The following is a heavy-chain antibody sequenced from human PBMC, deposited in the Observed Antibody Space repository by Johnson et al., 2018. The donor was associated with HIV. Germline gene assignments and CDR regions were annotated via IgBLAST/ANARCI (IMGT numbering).Heavy chain of an antibody. Sequence: VQLVESGGGVVQPGRSLRLSCAASGFTFSSYAMHWVRQAPGKGLEWVAVISYNASNQYYTDSVKGRFTISRDNSNNTMYLQMKSLRAEDTAVFYCAKTRMGGILDAFDLWGQGTMVIVS. J-gene: IGHJ3*01. V-gene: IGHV3-30*04. CDR2: ISYNASNQ. CDR1: GFTFSSYA. CDR3: AKTRMGGILDAFDL. D-gene: IGHD3-10*01.